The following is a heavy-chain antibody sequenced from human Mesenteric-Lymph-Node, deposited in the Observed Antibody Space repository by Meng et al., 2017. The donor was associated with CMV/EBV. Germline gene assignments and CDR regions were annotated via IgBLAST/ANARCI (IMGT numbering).Heavy chain of an antibody. CDR1: GYTVTEYG. Sequence: KASGYTVTEYGIHWVRQAPGQGLEWMGWINTNTGNPTYAQGFTGRFVFSLDTSVSTAYLQISSLKAEDTAVYYCARYTSSWDLNWFDPWGQGSLVTVSS. D-gene: IGHD6-13*01. CDR2: INTNTGNP. J-gene: IGHJ5*02. V-gene: IGHV7-4-1*02. CDR3: ARYTSSWDLNWFDP.